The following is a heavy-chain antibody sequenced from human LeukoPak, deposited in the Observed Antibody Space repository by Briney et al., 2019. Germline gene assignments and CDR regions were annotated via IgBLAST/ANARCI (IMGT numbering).Heavy chain of an antibody. J-gene: IGHJ4*02. V-gene: IGHV3-48*03. Sequence: GGSLRLSCAASGFTFSSYEMNWVRQAPGKGLEWVSYISSSGSTIYYANSVKGRFTISRDNAKNSLYLQMNSLRAEDTAVYYCARETYYYGSGSWYYFDYWGQGTLVTVSS. D-gene: IGHD3-10*01. CDR1: GFTFSSYE. CDR3: ARETYYYGSGSWYYFDY. CDR2: ISSSGSTI.